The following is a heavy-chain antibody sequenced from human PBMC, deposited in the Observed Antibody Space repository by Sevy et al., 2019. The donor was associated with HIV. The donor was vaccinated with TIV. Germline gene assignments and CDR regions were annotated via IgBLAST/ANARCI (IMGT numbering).Heavy chain of an antibody. CDR1: GFTFSSYA. D-gene: IGHD5-12*01. Sequence: GGSLRLSCAASGFTFSSYAMHWVRQAPGKGLEWVAVISYDGSNKYYADSVKGRFTISRDNSKNTLYLQMNSLRAEDTAVYYCARYAGGRDGYNFLTYYFDYWGQGTLVTVSS. J-gene: IGHJ4*02. V-gene: IGHV3-30-3*01. CDR2: ISYDGSNK. CDR3: ARYAGGRDGYNFLTYYFDY.